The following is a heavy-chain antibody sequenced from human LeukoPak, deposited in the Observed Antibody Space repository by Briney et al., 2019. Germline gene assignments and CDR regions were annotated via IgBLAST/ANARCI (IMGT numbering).Heavy chain of an antibody. CDR3: ARFRTWGDKAFDY. CDR2: IGTTSGAI. CDR1: GFTFNAFG. D-gene: IGHD2-21*02. J-gene: IGHJ4*02. V-gene: IGHV3-48*01. Sequence: PGGSLRLSCAASGFTFNAFGMNWVRQAPGKGREWVSYIGTTSGAIYYADSVKGRFTISRDSAKNSLYLQMNSLRAEDTAVYYCARFRTWGDKAFDYWGQGTLVTVSS.